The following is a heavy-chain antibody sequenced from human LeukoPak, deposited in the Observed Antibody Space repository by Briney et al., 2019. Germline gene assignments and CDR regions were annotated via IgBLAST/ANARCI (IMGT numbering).Heavy chain of an antibody. CDR2: IRYDGSDK. V-gene: IGHV3-30*02. CDR3: AKNGYRSGWAFDY. D-gene: IGHD2-15*01. CDR1: GFTFSTYA. Sequence: PGGSLRLSCAASGFTFSTYAMHWVRQAPGKGLEWVAFIRYDGSDKYYADSVKGRFTISRDNYKNTLYLQMSSLRAEDTALYYCAKNGYRSGWAFDYWGQGTLVTVSS. J-gene: IGHJ4*02.